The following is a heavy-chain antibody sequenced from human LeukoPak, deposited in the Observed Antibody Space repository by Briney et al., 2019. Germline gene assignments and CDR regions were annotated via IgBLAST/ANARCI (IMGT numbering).Heavy chain of an antibody. CDR2: IYYSGST. CDR3: ARGDFIGYYYDSSGYLDY. CDR1: GGSISSGGYY. Sequence: PSQTLSLTCTVSGGSISSGGYYWSWIRQHPGKGLEWIGYIYYSGSTYYNPSLKSRVTISVDTSKNQFSLKLSSVTAADTAAYYCARGDFIGYYYDSSGYLDYWGQGTLVTVSS. V-gene: IGHV4-31*03. D-gene: IGHD3-22*01. J-gene: IGHJ4*02.